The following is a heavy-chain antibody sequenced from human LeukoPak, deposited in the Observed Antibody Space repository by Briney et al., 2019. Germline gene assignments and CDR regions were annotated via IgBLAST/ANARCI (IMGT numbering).Heavy chain of an antibody. Sequence: GGSLRLSCAASGFTFSSYEMDWVRQAPGKGLEWVSYISSSGSTIYYADSVKGRFTISRDNAKNSLYLQMNSLRAEDTAAYYCARQYYDILTGINWFDPWGQGTLVTVSS. J-gene: IGHJ5*02. D-gene: IGHD3-9*01. CDR1: GFTFSSYE. V-gene: IGHV3-48*03. CDR3: ARQYYDILTGINWFDP. CDR2: ISSSGSTI.